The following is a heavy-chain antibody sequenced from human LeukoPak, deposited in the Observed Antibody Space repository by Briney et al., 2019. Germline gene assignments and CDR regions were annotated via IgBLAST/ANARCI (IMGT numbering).Heavy chain of an antibody. D-gene: IGHD3-22*01. V-gene: IGHV3-30-3*01. CDR1: GFTFNNYA. Sequence: GGSLRLSCAASGFTFNNYAMHWVRQAPGKGLEWVAVISFDGNKKYYTNSVKGRITISRDNAKNSLYLQMNSLRAEDTAVYYCARGGYYYDLSIDYWGQGTLVTVSS. CDR3: ARGGYYYDLSIDY. J-gene: IGHJ4*02. CDR2: ISFDGNKK.